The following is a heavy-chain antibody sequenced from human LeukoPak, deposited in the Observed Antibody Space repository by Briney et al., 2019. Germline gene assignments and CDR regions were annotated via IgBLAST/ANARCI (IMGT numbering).Heavy chain of an antibody. Sequence: SETLSLTCTVSGGSISSSSYYWGWIRQPPGKGLEWIGSIYYSGSTYYSPSLKSRVTISVDTSKNQFSLKLSSVTAADTAVYYCARGRPGSSSSQFDYWGQGTLVTVSS. J-gene: IGHJ4*02. V-gene: IGHV4-39*01. D-gene: IGHD6-6*01. CDR3: ARGRPGSSSSQFDY. CDR1: GGSISSSSYY. CDR2: IYYSGST.